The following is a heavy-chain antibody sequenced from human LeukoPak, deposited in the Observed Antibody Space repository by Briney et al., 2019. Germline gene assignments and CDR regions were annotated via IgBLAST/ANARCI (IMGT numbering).Heavy chain of an antibody. CDR2: IYTSGST. CDR1: GGSISSGSYY. CDR3: ARLSTSDRPYYYYGMDV. J-gene: IGHJ6*02. Sequence: SETLSLTCTVSGGSISSGSYYWSWIRQPAGKGLEWIGRIYTSGSTNYNPSLKSRVTISVDTSKNQFSLKLSSVTAADTAVYYCARLSTSDRPYYYYGMDVWGQGTAVTVSS. V-gene: IGHV4-61*02. D-gene: IGHD2-2*01.